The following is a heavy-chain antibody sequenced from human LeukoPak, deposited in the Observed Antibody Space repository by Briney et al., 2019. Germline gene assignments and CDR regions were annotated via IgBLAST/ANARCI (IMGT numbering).Heavy chain of an antibody. Sequence: GESPKISCKGSGYSFTSYWIGWVRQMPGKGLEWMGIIYPGDSDTRYSPSFQGQVTISADKSISTAYLQWSSLKASDTAMYYCARRGQQLIDYFDYWGQGTLVTVSS. V-gene: IGHV5-51*01. D-gene: IGHD6-13*01. J-gene: IGHJ4*02. CDR1: GYSFTSYW. CDR2: IYPGDSDT. CDR3: ARRGQQLIDYFDY.